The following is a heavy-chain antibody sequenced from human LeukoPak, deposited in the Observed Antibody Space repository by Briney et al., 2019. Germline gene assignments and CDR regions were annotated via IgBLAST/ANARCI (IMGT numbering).Heavy chain of an antibody. CDR1: GFTFSSYS. V-gene: IGHV3-21*01. CDR2: ISSSSSYI. J-gene: IGHJ4*02. CDR3: AREGLDSSGYYVDY. Sequence: GVSLRLSCAASGFTFSSYSMNWVRQAPGKGLEWVSSISSSSSYIYYADSVKGRFTISRDNAKNSLYLQMNSLRAEDTAVYYCAREGLDSSGYYVDYWGQGTLVTVSS. D-gene: IGHD3-22*01.